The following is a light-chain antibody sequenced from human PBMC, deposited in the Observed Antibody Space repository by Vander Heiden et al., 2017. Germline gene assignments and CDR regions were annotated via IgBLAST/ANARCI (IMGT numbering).Light chain of an antibody. Sequence: QLVLTQSLSASASLGASVKLTCTLSSGHSGYAIAWHQQQPEKGPRWLLVLNSNGRHTRGDGIPDRFSASSSGAERYLTIARLQSDDEAGYYCQTWSTGALVVFGGGTKLTVL. CDR2: LNSNGRH. V-gene: IGLV4-69*01. CDR1: SGHSGYA. J-gene: IGLJ2*01. CDR3: QTWSTGALVV.